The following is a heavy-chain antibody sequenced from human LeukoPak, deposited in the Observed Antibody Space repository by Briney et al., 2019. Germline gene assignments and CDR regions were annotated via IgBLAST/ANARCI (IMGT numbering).Heavy chain of an antibody. CDR1: GDSVSSNSAA. CDR2: TFYRSKWYN. D-gene: IGHD1-26*01. CDR3: VRDELNAYLVGDSKGRTFDL. J-gene: IGHJ3*01. Sequence: SQTLSLTCAISGDSVSSNSAAWTWIRQSPSRGLEWLGRTFYRSKWYNEYAASVKSRITINPDTSKNQFSLQVNSVTPEDTAVYYCVRDELNAYLVGDSKGRTFDLWGQGTMVTVSS. V-gene: IGHV6-1*01.